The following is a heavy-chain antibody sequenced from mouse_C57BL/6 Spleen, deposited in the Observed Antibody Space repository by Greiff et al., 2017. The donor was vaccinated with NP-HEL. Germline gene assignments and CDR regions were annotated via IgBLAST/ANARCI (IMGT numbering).Heavy chain of an antibody. D-gene: IGHD1-1*01. V-gene: IGHV1-7*01. CDR2: INPSSGYT. Sequence: QVHVKQSGAELAKPGASVKLSCKASGYTFTSYWMHWVKQRPGQGLEWIGYINPSSGYTKYNQKFKDKATLTADKSSSTAYMQLSSLTYEDSAVYYCARRVLPHAMDYWGQGTSVTVSS. CDR1: GYTFTSYW. J-gene: IGHJ4*01. CDR3: ARRVLPHAMDY.